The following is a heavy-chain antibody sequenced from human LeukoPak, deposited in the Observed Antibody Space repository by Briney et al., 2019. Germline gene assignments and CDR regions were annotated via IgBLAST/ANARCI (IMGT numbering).Heavy chain of an antibody. D-gene: IGHD1-26*01. V-gene: IGHV1-18*01. Sequence: GASVKVSCKASGYTFINYGITWVRQVPGQGLEWMGWISTYDGDTRYSQKFQGRVTMTTDASTTTAYMELRSLRSDDTAVYYCARDEIVSIENWEQLGAFDTWGQGTMVTVSS. CDR2: ISTYDGDT. CDR1: GYTFINYG. CDR3: ARDEIVSIENWEQLGAFDT. J-gene: IGHJ3*02.